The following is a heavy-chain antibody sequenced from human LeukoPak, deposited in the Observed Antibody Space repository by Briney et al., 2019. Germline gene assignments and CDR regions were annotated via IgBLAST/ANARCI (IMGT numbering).Heavy chain of an antibody. J-gene: IGHJ4*02. Sequence: GASVEVSCKASGYTFTSYYMHWVRQAPGQGLEWMGIINPSGGSTSYAQKFQGRVTMTRDMSTSTVYMELSSLRSEDTAVYYCARDGPGFTSFDYWGQGTLVTVSS. CDR1: GYTFTSYY. D-gene: IGHD1-14*01. V-gene: IGHV1-46*01. CDR3: ARDGPGFTSFDY. CDR2: INPSGGST.